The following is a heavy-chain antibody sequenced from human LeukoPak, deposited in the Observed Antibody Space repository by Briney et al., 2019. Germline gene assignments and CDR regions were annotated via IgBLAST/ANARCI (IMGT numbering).Heavy chain of an antibody. CDR3: ARDRADIAVGYYFDY. Sequence: GGSLRLSCVAAGFTVSTNYMSWVRQPPGKGLEWVSVIYSGGTTYYADSVKGRFTISRDNAKNSLYLQMNSLRAEDTAVYYCARDRADIAVGYYFDYWGQGTLVTVSS. CDR2: IYSGGTT. D-gene: IGHD6-19*01. J-gene: IGHJ4*02. V-gene: IGHV3-53*01. CDR1: GFTVSTNY.